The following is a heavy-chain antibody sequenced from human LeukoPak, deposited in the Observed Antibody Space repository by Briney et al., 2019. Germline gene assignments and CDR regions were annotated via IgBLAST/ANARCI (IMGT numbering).Heavy chain of an antibody. V-gene: IGHV3-15*01. J-gene: IGHJ5*01. Sequence: PGGSLRLSCAASGFIFSDYGMHWVRQAPGKGLEWVGRIKSKPDGGTTDFPPPVKGRFAISRDDSSNTLYLQMNSLKIEDTAVYYCTKSYGSGNYFWFDSWGQGTLVTVSS. D-gene: IGHD3-10*01. CDR3: TKSYGSGNYFWFDS. CDR2: IKSKPDGGTT. CDR1: GFIFSDYG.